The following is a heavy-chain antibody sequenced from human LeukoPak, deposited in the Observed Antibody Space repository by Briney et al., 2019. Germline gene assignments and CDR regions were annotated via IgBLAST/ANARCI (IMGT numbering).Heavy chain of an antibody. V-gene: IGHV3-23*01. Sequence: GGSLRLSCAASGFTFSSYAMNWVRQAPGKGLEWVSISGSGGDTYYADSVKGRFTISRDNSKNTLYLQMNSLRAEDTAVYYCARVPTYGPGTYYFDYWGQGTLVTVSS. CDR1: GFTFSSYA. D-gene: IGHD3-10*01. CDR3: ARVPTYGPGTYYFDY. J-gene: IGHJ4*02. CDR2: SGSGGDT.